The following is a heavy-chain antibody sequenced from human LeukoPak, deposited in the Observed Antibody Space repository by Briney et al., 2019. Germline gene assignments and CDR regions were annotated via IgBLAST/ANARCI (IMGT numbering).Heavy chain of an antibody. J-gene: IGHJ4*02. CDR3: ARDGKRQLGFDY. CDR2: ISAYNGKT. Sequence: ASVKVSCKASGYTFTSYGISWVRQAPGQGLEWMGWISAYNGKTNHAQSFQGRVTMTTDTSTSTAYMVLRSLRSDDTAVYYCARDGKRQLGFDYWGQGTLVTVSS. V-gene: IGHV1-18*01. D-gene: IGHD6-13*01. CDR1: GYTFTSYG.